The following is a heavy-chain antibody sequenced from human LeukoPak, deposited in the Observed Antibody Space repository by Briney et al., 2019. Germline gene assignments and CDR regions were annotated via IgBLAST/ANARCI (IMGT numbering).Heavy chain of an antibody. CDR3: ARQGSTWWDPFDF. V-gene: IGHV3-7*03. J-gene: IGHJ4*02. CDR1: GFTLSNYW. CDR2: IKQDGSEK. Sequence: HAGGSLRLSCAASGFTLSNYWMSWVRQAPGKGLEWVANIKQDGSEKYYVDSVKGRFTISRDNAYNSLHLQMSSLRADDTAVHYCARQGSTWWDPFDFWGQGTLVTVSS. D-gene: IGHD1-26*01.